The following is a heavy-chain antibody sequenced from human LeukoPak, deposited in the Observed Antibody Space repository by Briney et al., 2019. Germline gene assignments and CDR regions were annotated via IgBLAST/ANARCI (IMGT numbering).Heavy chain of an antibody. V-gene: IGHV3-23*01. CDR2: ISGSGGST. CDR1: GFTFSSYA. Sequence: PGGSLRLSCAASGFTFSSYAMTWVRQAPGKGLEWVSGISGSGGSTYYADSVKGRFTISRDNSKNTLYLQMNSLRAEDTAIYYCAKVGSTGTTLNWFDPWGQGTLVIVSS. D-gene: IGHD4-17*01. J-gene: IGHJ5*02. CDR3: AKVGSTGTTLNWFDP.